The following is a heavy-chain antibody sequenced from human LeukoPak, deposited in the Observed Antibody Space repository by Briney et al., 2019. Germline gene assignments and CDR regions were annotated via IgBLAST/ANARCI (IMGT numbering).Heavy chain of an antibody. CDR1: GYTFTGYY. Sequence: ASVKVSCKAPGYTFTGYYMHWVRQAPGQGLEWMGWINPNSGGTNYAQKFQGRVTMTRDTSISTAYMELSRLRSDDTAVYYCARSIAAAVTDAFDIWGQGTMVTVSS. CDR3: ARSIAAAVTDAFDI. CDR2: INPNSGGT. J-gene: IGHJ3*02. V-gene: IGHV1-2*02. D-gene: IGHD6-13*01.